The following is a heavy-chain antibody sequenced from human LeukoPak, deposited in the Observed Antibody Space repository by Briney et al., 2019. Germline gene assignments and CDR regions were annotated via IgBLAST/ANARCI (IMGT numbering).Heavy chain of an antibody. CDR3: AVTYDSSGYYFGYFQH. CDR2: IWYDGSNK. V-gene: IGHV3-33*01. CDR1: GFNFSSYG. D-gene: IGHD3-22*01. J-gene: IGHJ1*01. Sequence: GGSLRLSCAASGFNFSSYGMHWDRQAPGKGLEWVAVIWYDGSNKYYADSVKGRFTISRDNSKNTLYLQMNSLRAEDTAVYYCAVTYDSSGYYFGYFQHWGQGTLLTVSS.